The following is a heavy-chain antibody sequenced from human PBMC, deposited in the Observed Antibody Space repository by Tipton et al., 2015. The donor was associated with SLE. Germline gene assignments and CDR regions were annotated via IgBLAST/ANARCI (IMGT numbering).Heavy chain of an antibody. CDR1: GFTFTNYA. D-gene: IGHD6-6*01. J-gene: IGHJ4*02. CDR3: GRGSSSRDY. Sequence: SLRLSCSASGFTFTNYAMNWVRQAPGKGLEWVSVIVGSDSSTHYADSVKGRFSISRDNSKNTLYLQMNSLRVEDTAIYYCGRGSSSRDYWGQGTLVTVSS. V-gene: IGHV3-23*01. CDR2: IVGSDSST.